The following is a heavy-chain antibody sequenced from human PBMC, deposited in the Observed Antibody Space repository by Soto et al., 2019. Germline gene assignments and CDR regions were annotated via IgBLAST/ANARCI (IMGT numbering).Heavy chain of an antibody. CDR2: ISSSSSTI. CDR3: ARGPKNYYDSSGYIATFDY. J-gene: IGHJ4*02. Sequence: HPGGSLRLSCAASGFTFSGYSMNWVRQAPGKGLEWVSYISSSSSTIYYADSVKGRFTISRDNAKNSLYLQMNSLRDEDTAVYYCARGPKNYYDSSGYIATFDYWGQGPLVTVSS. V-gene: IGHV3-48*02. D-gene: IGHD3-22*01. CDR1: GFTFSGYS.